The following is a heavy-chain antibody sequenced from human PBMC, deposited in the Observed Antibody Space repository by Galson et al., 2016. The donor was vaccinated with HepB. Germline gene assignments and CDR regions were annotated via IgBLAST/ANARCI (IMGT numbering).Heavy chain of an antibody. CDR1: GYTFAAYY. J-gene: IGHJ4*02. D-gene: IGHD3-9*01. CDR3: ARGYYDILTGYYKCPDY. V-gene: IGHV1-2*02. Sequence: SVKVSCKASGYTFAAYYMHWVRQAPGQGLEWMGWIDPSTGGTKYAQMFQGRVSMTRDTSIATVYMELSRLRSDDTAVYYWARGYYDILTGYYKCPDYWGQGALVTVSS. CDR2: IDPSTGGT.